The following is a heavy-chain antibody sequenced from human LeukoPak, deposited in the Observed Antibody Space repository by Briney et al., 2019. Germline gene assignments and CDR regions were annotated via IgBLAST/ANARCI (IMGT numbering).Heavy chain of an antibody. D-gene: IGHD3-3*01. CDR3: ARDNGVVHGVYYMDV. Sequence: PGGSLRLSCAASGFTFSNYWMTWVRQAPEKGLEWVADIKQDGSEKLYVNSVRGRFTISRDNAKMSLFLQMNSLRAEDTAVYYCARDNGVVHGVYYMDVWGKGTTVTVS. CDR2: IKQDGSEK. V-gene: IGHV3-7*01. CDR1: GFTFSNYW. J-gene: IGHJ6*03.